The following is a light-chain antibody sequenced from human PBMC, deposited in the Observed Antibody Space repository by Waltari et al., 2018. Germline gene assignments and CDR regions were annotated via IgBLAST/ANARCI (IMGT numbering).Light chain of an antibody. V-gene: IGLV3-25*03. J-gene: IGLJ3*02. CDR1: ALAQQY. CDR2: KDT. Sequence: SYELTQPPSVSVSLGPVARIPCPGDALAQQYVYWFQQRPGQAPIQVMSKDTERPSGIPARFSGSTSGTTVTLTISGVQAEDEADYYCLSADIGGTFWVFGGGTKLTLL. CDR3: LSADIGGTFWV.